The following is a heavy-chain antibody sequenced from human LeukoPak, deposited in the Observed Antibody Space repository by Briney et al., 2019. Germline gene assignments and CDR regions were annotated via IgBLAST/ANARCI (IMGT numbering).Heavy chain of an antibody. CDR1: GYTFTSYY. V-gene: IGHV1-46*01. J-gene: IGHJ4*02. CDR2: INPSGGST. D-gene: IGHD3-3*01. CDR3: ARDPPTNYDFWSGYLY. Sequence: GASVKVSCKASGYTFTSYYMHWVRQAPGQGLGWMGIINPSGGSTSYAQKFQGRVTMTRDTSTSTVYMELSSLRSEDTAVYYCARDPPTNYDFWSGYLYWGQGTLVTVSS.